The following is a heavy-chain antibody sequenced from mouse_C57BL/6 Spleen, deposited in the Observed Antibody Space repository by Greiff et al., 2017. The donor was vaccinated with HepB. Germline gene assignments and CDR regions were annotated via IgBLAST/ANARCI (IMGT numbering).Heavy chain of an antibody. D-gene: IGHD1-1*01. V-gene: IGHV5-4*01. J-gene: IGHJ1*03. CDR1: GFTFSSYA. Sequence: EVKLVESGGGLVKPGGSLKLSCAASGFTFSSYAMSWVRQTPEKRLEWVATISDGGSYTYYPDNVKGRFTISRDNAKNNLYLQMSHLKSEDTAMYYCARDRTTVGGYFEVWGTGTTVNVSS. CDR3: ARDRTTVGGYFEV. CDR2: ISDGGSYT.